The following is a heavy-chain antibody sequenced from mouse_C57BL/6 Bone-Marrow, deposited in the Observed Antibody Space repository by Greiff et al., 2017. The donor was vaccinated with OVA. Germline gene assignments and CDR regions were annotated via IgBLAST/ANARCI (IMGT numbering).Heavy chain of an antibody. V-gene: IGHV1-52*01. D-gene: IGHD3-2*02. CDR2: IDPSDSET. J-gene: IGHJ2*01. CDR3: ARRGSSGFDY. Sequence: QVQLQQPWAELVRPGSSVKLSCKASGYTFTSYWMHWVKQRPIQGLEWIGNIDPSDSETHYNQKFKDKATLTVDKSSSTAYMQLSSLTSEDSAVYYCARRGSSGFDYWGQGTTLTVSS. CDR1: GYTFTSYW.